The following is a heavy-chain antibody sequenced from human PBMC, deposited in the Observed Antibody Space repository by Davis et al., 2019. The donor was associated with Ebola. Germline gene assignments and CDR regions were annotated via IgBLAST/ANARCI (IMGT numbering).Heavy chain of an antibody. CDR1: GYTFNRYG. J-gene: IGHJ4*02. D-gene: IGHD1-20*01. CDR2: ISAYNGNT. V-gene: IGHV1-18*01. CDR3: ARAEYNWNYFAY. Sequence: ASVKVSCKASGYTFNRYGISWVRQAPGQGLEWMGWISAYNGNTNYAQKLQGRVTMTTDTSTSTAYMELRSLRSDDPAVYYCARAEYNWNYFAYWGQGTLVTVSS.